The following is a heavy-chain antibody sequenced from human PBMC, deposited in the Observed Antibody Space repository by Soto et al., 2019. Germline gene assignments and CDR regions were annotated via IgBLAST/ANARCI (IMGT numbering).Heavy chain of an antibody. CDR1: GFTFSDYY. V-gene: IGHV3-11*06. D-gene: IGHD3-22*01. CDR2: ISSSSSYT. Sequence: GGSLRLSCAASGFTFSDYYMSWIRQAPGKGLEWDSYISSSSSYTNYADSVKGRFTISRDNAKNSLYLQMNSLRAEDTAVYHCVRDNYDSTVYQPDYWGQGTLVTVSS. CDR3: VRDNYDSTVYQPDY. J-gene: IGHJ4*02.